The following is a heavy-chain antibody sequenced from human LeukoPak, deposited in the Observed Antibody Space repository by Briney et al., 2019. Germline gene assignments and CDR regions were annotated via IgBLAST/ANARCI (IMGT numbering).Heavy chain of an antibody. J-gene: IGHJ5*02. CDR3: ARERRDTAMVNWFDP. CDR2: IYTSGST. D-gene: IGHD5-18*01. Sequence: SETLSLTCTVSGGSISSYYWSWIRQPAGKGLEWIGRIYTSGSTNYNPSPKSRVTMSVDTSKNQFSLKLSSVTAADTAVYYCARERRDTAMVNWFDPWGQGTLVTVSS. CDR1: GGSISSYY. V-gene: IGHV4-4*07.